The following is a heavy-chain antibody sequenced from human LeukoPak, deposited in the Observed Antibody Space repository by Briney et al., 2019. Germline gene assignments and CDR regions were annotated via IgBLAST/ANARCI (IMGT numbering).Heavy chain of an antibody. CDR1: GYIFTQYG. V-gene: IGHV1-18*01. CDR2: ISTYTGNT. Sequence: ASVKVSCKASGYIFTQYGISWVRQARGQGLEWMASISTYTGNTNYAQNFQGRVTMTTDTSTSTAYMELRSLRSDDTAVYYCARRTGYNYYYMDVWGQGTTVTVSS. D-gene: IGHD1-14*01. J-gene: IGHJ6*03. CDR3: ARRTGYNYYYMDV.